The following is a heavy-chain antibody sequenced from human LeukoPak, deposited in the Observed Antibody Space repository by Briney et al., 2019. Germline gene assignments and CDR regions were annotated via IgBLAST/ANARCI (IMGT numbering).Heavy chain of an antibody. V-gene: IGHV1-46*01. J-gene: IGHJ3*02. CDR1: GYTFTSYY. D-gene: IGHD6-19*01. Sequence: ASVKVSCKASGYTFTSYYMHWVQQAPGQGLEWMGIINPSGGSTSYAQKFQGRVTMTRDTSTSTVYMELSSLGSEDTAVYYCAREMAGTADAFDIWGQGTMVTVSS. CDR2: INPSGGST. CDR3: AREMAGTADAFDI.